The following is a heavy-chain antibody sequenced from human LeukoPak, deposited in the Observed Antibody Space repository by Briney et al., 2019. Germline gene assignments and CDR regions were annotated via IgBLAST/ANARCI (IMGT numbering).Heavy chain of an antibody. CDR2: IYTSGSS. V-gene: IGHV4-4*07. Sequence: PSETLSLTCTVSGGSISTYYWSWIRQPAGQGLEWIGRIYTSGSSNYNPSLKSRVTMSVDTSKNQFSLKLSSVTAADTAVYYCARTSSSWRSDDFDIWGQGTMVTVSS. D-gene: IGHD6-13*01. CDR3: ARTSSSWRSDDFDI. CDR1: GGSISTYY. J-gene: IGHJ3*02.